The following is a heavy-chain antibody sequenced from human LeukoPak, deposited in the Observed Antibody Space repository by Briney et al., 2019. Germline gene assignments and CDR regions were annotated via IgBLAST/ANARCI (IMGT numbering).Heavy chain of an antibody. CDR3: TRRLDD. D-gene: IGHD3-16*01. V-gene: IGHV3-7*01. Sequence: GGSLRLSCEGSAFIFSGHWMDWVRQAPGKGLEWVANIKHDESEKNYLDSVKGRFTISRDNAQNSLYLQMNGLRVEDTAVYYCTRRLDDWGQGTLVTVSS. CDR2: IKHDESEK. J-gene: IGHJ4*02. CDR1: AFIFSGHW.